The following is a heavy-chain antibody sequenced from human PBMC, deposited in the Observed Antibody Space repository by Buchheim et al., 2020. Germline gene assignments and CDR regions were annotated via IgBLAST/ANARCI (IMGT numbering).Heavy chain of an antibody. Sequence: QVQLVQSGAEVKKPGASVKVSCKASGYTFTGYYMHWVRQAPGQGLEWMGWNNPNSGGTNYAQKFQGRVNMNRDTSISTAYMELSRLTSDDTAVYYCARARYCGSTSCYGGYYYYGMDVWGQGTT. D-gene: IGHD2-2*01. CDR2: NNPNSGGT. J-gene: IGHJ6*02. CDR1: GYTFTGYY. V-gene: IGHV1-2*02. CDR3: ARARYCGSTSCYGGYYYYGMDV.